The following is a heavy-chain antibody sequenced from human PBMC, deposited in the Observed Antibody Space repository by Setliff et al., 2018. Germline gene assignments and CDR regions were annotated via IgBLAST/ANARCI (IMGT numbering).Heavy chain of an antibody. Sequence: PGGSLRLSCAASGFTFSSYSMNWVRQAPGKGLEWVSYISSSSSTIYYADSVKGRFTISRDNAKNSLYLQMNSLRAEDTAVYYCARDRLRYFDWLLCTAIDYWGQGTLVTVSS. V-gene: IGHV3-48*04. CDR2: ISSSSSTI. CDR3: ARDRLRYFDWLLCTAIDY. CDR1: GFTFSSYS. J-gene: IGHJ4*02. D-gene: IGHD3-9*01.